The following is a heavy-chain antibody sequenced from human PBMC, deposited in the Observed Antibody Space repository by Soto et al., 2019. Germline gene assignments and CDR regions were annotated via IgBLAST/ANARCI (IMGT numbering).Heavy chain of an antibody. CDR2: INAGNGNT. CDR1: GYTFTSYA. V-gene: IGHV1-3*01. CDR3: ARAPTVVTATPIFWFDP. Sequence: GASVKVSCKASGYTFTSYAMHWVRQAPGQRLEWMGWINAGNGNTKYSQKFQGRVTITRDTSASTAYMELSSLRSEDTAVYYCARAPTVVTATPIFWFDPWGQGTLVTVSS. J-gene: IGHJ5*02. D-gene: IGHD2-15*01.